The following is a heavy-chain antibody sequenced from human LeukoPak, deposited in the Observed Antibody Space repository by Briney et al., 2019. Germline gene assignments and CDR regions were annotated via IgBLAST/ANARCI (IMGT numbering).Heavy chain of an antibody. J-gene: IGHJ4*02. CDR1: GFTFRSYW. CDR3: ARDSGYNAFDY. CDR2: INQDGSAK. V-gene: IGHV3-7*05. D-gene: IGHD5-12*01. Sequence: GGSLRLSCVASGFTFRSYWMTWGRQAPGKGLEWVANINQDGSAKTCVDSVKGRFTISRDNAKNSLYLQMNSLRAEDTAMYYCARDSGYNAFDYWGQGTLVTVSS.